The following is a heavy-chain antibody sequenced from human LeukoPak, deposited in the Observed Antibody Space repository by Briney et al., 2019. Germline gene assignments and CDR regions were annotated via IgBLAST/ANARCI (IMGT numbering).Heavy chain of an antibody. J-gene: IGHJ4*02. Sequence: ASVKVSCKASGYTFTNFGISWVRQAPGQGLEWMGWISVYDGNTKYAQKFQGRVTMTPDTSTSTAYMELRSLRSDDAAVYYCARDRDCSGGSCHPHYFDYWGQGTLVTVSS. CDR2: ISVYDGNT. V-gene: IGHV1-18*01. D-gene: IGHD2-15*01. CDR1: GYTFTNFG. CDR3: ARDRDCSGGSCHPHYFDY.